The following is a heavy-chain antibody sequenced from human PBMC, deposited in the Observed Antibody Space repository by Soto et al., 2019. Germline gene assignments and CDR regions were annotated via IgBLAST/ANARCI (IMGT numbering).Heavy chain of an antibody. CDR3: ARRAAAHDY. CDR1: GGSFSGYY. D-gene: IGHD6-13*01. Sequence: SETLSLTCSVYGGSFSGYYWSWIRQPPGKGLEWIGEINHSGSTNYNPSLKSRVTISVDTSKNQFSLKLSSVTAADTAVYYCARRAAAHDYWGQGTLVTVSS. V-gene: IGHV4-34*01. CDR2: INHSGST. J-gene: IGHJ4*02.